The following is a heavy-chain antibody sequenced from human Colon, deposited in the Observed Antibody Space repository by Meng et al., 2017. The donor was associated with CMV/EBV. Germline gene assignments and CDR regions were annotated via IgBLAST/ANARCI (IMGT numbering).Heavy chain of an antibody. V-gene: IGHV4-61*01. J-gene: IGHJ6*02. D-gene: IGHD2-15*01. CDR1: GGSVSSGSYY. Sequence: SETLSLTCTVSGGSVSSGSYYWSWIRQPPGKGLEWIGYIYYSGSTNYNPSLKSRVTISVDTSKNQFSLKLSSVTAADTAVYYCARGLVVGVGYYYYGMDVWGQGTTVTVSS. CDR2: IYYSGST. CDR3: ARGLVVGVGYYYYGMDV.